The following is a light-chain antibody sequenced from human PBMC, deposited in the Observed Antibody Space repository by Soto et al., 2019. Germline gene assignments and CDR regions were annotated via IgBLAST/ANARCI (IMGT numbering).Light chain of an antibody. Sequence: DVQMTQSPSSLSASVGDRVTITCRASQDINSYLAWYQQKPGNAPKSRIDAASSIQTGVPSRFSGTESGTDFTLTIRTLQPEDSPNYYCQQYNFYPPSFGGGTKVEIK. CDR2: AAS. CDR1: QDINSY. V-gene: IGKV1D-16*01. J-gene: IGKJ4*01. CDR3: QQYNFYPPS.